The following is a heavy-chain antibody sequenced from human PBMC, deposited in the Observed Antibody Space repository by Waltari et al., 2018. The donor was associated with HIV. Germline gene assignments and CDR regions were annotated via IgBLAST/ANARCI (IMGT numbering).Heavy chain of an antibody. V-gene: IGHV3-53*01. Sequence: EVHLVESGGGLIQPGGSLRLSCAASGFTVSSNYMSWVRQAPGKGLEWVSVIYSVGSTYYADSVKGRLTISRDNSKNTLYLQMNSLRAEDTAVYYCARAVARHFDYWGQGTLVTVSS. CDR1: GFTVSSNY. CDR2: IYSVGST. J-gene: IGHJ4*02. CDR3: ARAVARHFDY. D-gene: IGHD6-19*01.